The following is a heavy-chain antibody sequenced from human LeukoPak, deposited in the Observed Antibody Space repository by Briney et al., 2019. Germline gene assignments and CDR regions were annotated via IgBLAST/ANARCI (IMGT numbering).Heavy chain of an antibody. D-gene: IGHD3-16*01. J-gene: IGHJ5*02. CDR1: GGSVTSGTYH. V-gene: IGHV4-39*07. Sequence: SETLSLTCSVSGGSVTSGTYHWGWIRQPPGKGLEWIGSVYFDGGTHYKPSLQSRVTISVDTSKNQFSLRLSSVTAADTALYYCARDHYYDGRGRFDPWGQGILVTVSS. CDR3: ARDHYYDGRGRFDP. CDR2: VYFDGGT.